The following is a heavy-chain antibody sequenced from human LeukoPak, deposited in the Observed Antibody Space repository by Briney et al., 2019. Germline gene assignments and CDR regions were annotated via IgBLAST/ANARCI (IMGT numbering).Heavy chain of an antibody. V-gene: IGHV3-74*01. D-gene: IGHD6-13*01. J-gene: IGHJ3*02. CDR2: INSDGSST. CDR3: ARDLVYVAAAGPEDAFDI. CDR1: GFTFSSYA. Sequence: GGSLRLSCAASGFTFSSYAMHWVRQAPGKGLVWVSRINSDGSSTSYADSVKGRFTISRDNAKNTLYLQMNSLRVEDTAVYYCARDLVYVAAAGPEDAFDIWGQGTMVTVSS.